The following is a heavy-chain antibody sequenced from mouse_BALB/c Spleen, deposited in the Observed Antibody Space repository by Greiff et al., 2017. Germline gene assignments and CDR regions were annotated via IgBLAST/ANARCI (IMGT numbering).Heavy chain of an antibody. V-gene: IGHV5-9-3*01. D-gene: IGHD1-1*01. J-gene: IGHJ4*01. Sequence: EVQRVESGGGLVKPGGSLKLSCAASGFTFSSYAMSWVRQTPEKRLEWVATISSGGSYTYYPDSVKGRFTISRDNAKNTLYLQMSSLRSEDTAMYYCARDYYGSSPYYAMDYWGQGTSVTVSS. CDR1: GFTFSSYA. CDR3: ARDYYGSSPYYAMDY. CDR2: ISSGGSYT.